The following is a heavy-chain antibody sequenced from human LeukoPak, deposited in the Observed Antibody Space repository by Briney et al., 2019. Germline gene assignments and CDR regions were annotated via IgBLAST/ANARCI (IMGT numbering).Heavy chain of an antibody. V-gene: IGHV4-39*07. J-gene: IGHJ4*02. D-gene: IGHD6-13*01. CDR2: IYYSGST. CDR1: GGSISSSSYY. Sequence: KASETLSLTCTVSGGSISSSSYYWGWIRQPPGKGLEWIGSIYYSGSTYYNPSLKSRVTISVDTSKNQFSLKLSSVTAADTAVYYCAREKSSSWRYWGQGTLVTVSS. CDR3: AREKSSSWRY.